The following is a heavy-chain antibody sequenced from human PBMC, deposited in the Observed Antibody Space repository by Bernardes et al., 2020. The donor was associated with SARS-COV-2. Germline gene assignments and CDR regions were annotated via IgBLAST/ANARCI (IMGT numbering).Heavy chain of an antibody. CDR1: GFTFSTYG. CDR3: ARGPYCPGGICTFYGMDV. D-gene: IGHD2-8*02. V-gene: IGHV3-21*06. J-gene: IGHJ6*02. Sequence: GGSLRLSCAASGFTFSTYGLNWVRKAPGKGLEWVSSISGSASYKYYADSVKGRFTISRDNAKNSLYLEMNSLRAEDTALYYCARGPYCPGGICTFYGMDVWGQGTTVTVSS. CDR2: ISGSASYK.